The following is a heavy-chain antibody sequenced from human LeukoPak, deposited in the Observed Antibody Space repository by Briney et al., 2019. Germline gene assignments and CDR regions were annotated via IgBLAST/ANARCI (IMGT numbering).Heavy chain of an antibody. D-gene: IGHD2-8*01. CDR3: ARLRDDVTKFDS. CDR1: GFTFSSYW. Sequence: GGSLRLSCAGSGFTFSSYWMSWVRQAPGKGLECVASIKQDKSQIHYVESVKGRFTISRDNAKSSLFLQMNNLRVEDTAVYYCARLRDDVTKFDSWGQGTLVTVSS. J-gene: IGHJ4*02. V-gene: IGHV3-7*01. CDR2: IKQDKSQI.